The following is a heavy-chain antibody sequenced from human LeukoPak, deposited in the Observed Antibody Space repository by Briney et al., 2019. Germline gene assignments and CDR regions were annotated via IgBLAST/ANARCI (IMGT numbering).Heavy chain of an antibody. D-gene: IGHD3-10*01. V-gene: IGHV4-39*07. CDR2: VYYTGST. CDR1: GASVSSSNYY. CDR3: AREGLYGSGSYYRIKYNWFDP. J-gene: IGHJ5*02. Sequence: SETLSLTCTVSGASVSSSNYYWGWIRQPPGKGLEWVGSVYYTGSTYHNPSLKSRVTMSIDTSRNQFSLKLSSVTAADTAVYYCAREGLYGSGSYYRIKYNWFDPWGQGTLVTVSS.